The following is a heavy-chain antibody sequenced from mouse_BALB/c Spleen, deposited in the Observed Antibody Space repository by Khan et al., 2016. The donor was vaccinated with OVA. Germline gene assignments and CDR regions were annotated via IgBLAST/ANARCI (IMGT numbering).Heavy chain of an antibody. CDR2: ISNGGGST. V-gene: IGHV5-12*02. CDR3: ARRGGLYDYDGFAY. Sequence: EVELVESGGGLVQPGGSLKLSCEISGFTFSDYYMYWVRQTPEKRLEWVAYISNGGGSTFYPDTVKGRFTISRDTAKNTLYLQMSRLKSDDTAMYYCARRGGLYDYDGFAYWGRGTLVTVSA. J-gene: IGHJ3*01. D-gene: IGHD2-4*01. CDR1: GFTFSDYY.